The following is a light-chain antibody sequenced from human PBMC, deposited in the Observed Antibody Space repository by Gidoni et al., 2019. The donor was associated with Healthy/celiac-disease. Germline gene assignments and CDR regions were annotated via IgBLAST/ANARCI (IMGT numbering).Light chain of an antibody. V-gene: IGKV4-1*01. J-gene: IGKJ1*01. Sequence: DIVMTQSPDSLAVSLDERATINCKSSQSVLSSSNNKNYLAWYQQKPGQPPKLLIYWASTRESGVPDRFSGSGSGTDFTLTISSLQAEDVAVYYCQQYDSTPRTFGQGTKVEIK. CDR2: WAS. CDR1: QSVLSSSNNKNY. CDR3: QQYDSTPRT.